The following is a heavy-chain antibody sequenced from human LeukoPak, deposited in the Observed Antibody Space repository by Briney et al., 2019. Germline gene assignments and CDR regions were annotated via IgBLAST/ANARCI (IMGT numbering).Heavy chain of an antibody. V-gene: IGHV3-30*02. CDR2: IRYDGSNK. CDR1: GFTFNSYG. CDR3: AKDQEDIVVVVAADAFDY. D-gene: IGHD2-15*01. J-gene: IGHJ4*02. Sequence: GGSLRLSCAASGFTFNSYGMHWVRQAPGKGLGWVAFIRYDGSNKYYADGGKCRFSISRENYMNTLYLQMNSLRAEDTAVYYCAKDQEDIVVVVAADAFDYWGQGTLVTVSS.